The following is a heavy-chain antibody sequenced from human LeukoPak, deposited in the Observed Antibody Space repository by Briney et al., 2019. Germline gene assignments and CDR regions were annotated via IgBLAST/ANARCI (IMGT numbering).Heavy chain of an antibody. V-gene: IGHV1-18*01. D-gene: IGHD3-10*01. CDR3: ARDRGSRLWFGELPAGY. Sequence: ASVKVSCKASGYTFTSYGISWVRQAPGQGLEWMGWISAYNGNTTYAQKLQGRVTMTTDTSTSTAYMELRSLRSDDTAVYYCARDRGSRLWFGELPAGYWGQGTLVTVSS. CDR1: GYTFTSYG. J-gene: IGHJ4*02. CDR2: ISAYNGNT.